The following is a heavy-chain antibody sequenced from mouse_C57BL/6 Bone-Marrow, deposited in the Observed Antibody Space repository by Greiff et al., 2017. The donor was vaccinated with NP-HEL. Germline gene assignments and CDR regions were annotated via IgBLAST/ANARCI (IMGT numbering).Heavy chain of an antibody. CDR2: IYPGDGDT. J-gene: IGHJ3*01. CDR3: ARSMEDYPFAY. CDR1: GYAFSSYW. D-gene: IGHD2-4*01. Sequence: QVQLQQSGAELVKPGASVKISCKASGYAFSSYWMNWVKQRPGKGLEWIGQIYPGDGDTNYNGKFKGKATLTADRSSSTAYMQLSSLTSEDSAVYFCARSMEDYPFAYWGQGTLVTVSA. V-gene: IGHV1-80*01.